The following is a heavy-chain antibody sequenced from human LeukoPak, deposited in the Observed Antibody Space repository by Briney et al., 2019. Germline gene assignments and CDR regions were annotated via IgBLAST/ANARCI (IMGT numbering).Heavy chain of an antibody. CDR3: ARDGSSGSYYYYGMDV. J-gene: IGHJ6*02. D-gene: IGHD3-22*01. Sequence: GRSLRLSRAASGFTFSSYAMHWVRQAPGKGLEWVAVISYDGSNKYYADSVKGRFTISRDNSKNTLYLQMNSLRAEDTAVYYCARDGSSGSYYYYGMDVWGQGTTVTVSS. V-gene: IGHV3-30-3*01. CDR1: GFTFSSYA. CDR2: ISYDGSNK.